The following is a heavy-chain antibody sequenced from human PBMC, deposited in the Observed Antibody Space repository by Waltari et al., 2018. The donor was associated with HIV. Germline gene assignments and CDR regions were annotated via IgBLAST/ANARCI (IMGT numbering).Heavy chain of an antibody. CDR3: AREGRDGYNYSPHAFDY. CDR2: INSEGMST. CDR1: GFTFSSYW. D-gene: IGHD5-12*01. J-gene: IGHJ4*02. V-gene: IGHV3-74*01. Sequence: EVQLVESGGGLVQPGGSLRLSCAASGFTFSSYWMHWVGQAPGKGLVWCPCINSEGMSTSYADSVKCRFTISRDNAKNTLYLQMNSLRAEDTALYYCAREGRDGYNYSPHAFDYWGQGTLVTVSS.